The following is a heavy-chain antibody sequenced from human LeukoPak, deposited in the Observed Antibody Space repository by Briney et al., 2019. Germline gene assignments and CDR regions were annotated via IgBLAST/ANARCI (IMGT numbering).Heavy chain of an antibody. CDR2: MYPVDSDT. CDR3: ARHPSGTSPRPGFDY. D-gene: IGHD1-26*01. Sequence: GESLKISXKRSGYTFTNYWIGGVRKLPGKGLEWMAIMYPVDSDTTYSPSFQGQVTISADKSITTAYLQWSSLTASDTAMYYCARHPSGTSPRPGFDYWGQGTLVTVSS. CDR1: GYTFTNYW. J-gene: IGHJ4*02. V-gene: IGHV5-51*01.